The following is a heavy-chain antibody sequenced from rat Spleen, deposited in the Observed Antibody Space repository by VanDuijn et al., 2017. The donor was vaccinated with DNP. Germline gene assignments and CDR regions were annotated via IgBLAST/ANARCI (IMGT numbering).Heavy chain of an antibody. CDR3: VRWNSGHFDY. CDR1: GFTFSDYY. V-gene: IGHV5-22*01. Sequence: EMQLVESGGSLVQPGRSMKLSCAASGFTFSDYYMAWVRQAPTKGLEWVAYIGSDGYAPYYGDSVKGRFTISRDNAKSTLYLQMNSLRSEDMATYYCVRWNSGHFDYWGQGVMVPVSS. CDR2: IGSDGYAP. D-gene: IGHD4-3*01. J-gene: IGHJ2*01.